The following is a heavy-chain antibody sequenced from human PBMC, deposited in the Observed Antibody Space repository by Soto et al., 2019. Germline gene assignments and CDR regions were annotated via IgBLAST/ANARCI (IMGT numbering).Heavy chain of an antibody. CDR1: GFTFTNSW. J-gene: IGHJ4*02. Sequence: PGGSLRLSCAASGFTFTNSWMNWVRQTPWKGLEWVGRISTKSGGETTYYAPPVRGRFTISRDDSKSIASLQMSSLKTEDTAVYYCARESLGYCGGDCCPLYWGQGALVTVSS. D-gene: IGHD2-21*02. CDR3: ARESLGYCGGDCCPLY. CDR2: ISTKSGGETT. V-gene: IGHV3-15*07.